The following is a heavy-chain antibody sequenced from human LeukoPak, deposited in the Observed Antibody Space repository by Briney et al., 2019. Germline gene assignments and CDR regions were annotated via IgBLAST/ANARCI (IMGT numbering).Heavy chain of an antibody. CDR1: GGSISSYY. D-gene: IGHD3-16*01. CDR3: ARDQGVEGAFDS. V-gene: IGHV4-59*01. J-gene: IGHJ3*02. CDR2: IYHSGST. Sequence: PSETLSLTCTVSGGSISSYYWSWIRQPPGKGLEWIGYIYHSGSTNYNPSLKSRVTISVDTSKNQFSLKLSSVTAADTAVYYCARDQGVEGAFDSWGQGTMVTVSS.